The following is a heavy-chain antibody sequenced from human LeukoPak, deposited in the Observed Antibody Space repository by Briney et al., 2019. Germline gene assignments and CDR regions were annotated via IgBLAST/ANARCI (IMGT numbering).Heavy chain of an antibody. CDR3: AKERSTDRAWFGELLE. J-gene: IGHJ4*02. D-gene: IGHD3-10*01. CDR2: ISDSGDYT. Sequence: GGSLRLSCAASGFTFSSYAMSWVRQAQGTGLEWDSGISDSGDYTYYADSVKGRFTISRDNSNFTLYLQINSLRAEDTALYYCAKERSTDRAWFGELLEWGQGNMVTVSS. V-gene: IGHV3-23*01. CDR1: GFTFSSYA.